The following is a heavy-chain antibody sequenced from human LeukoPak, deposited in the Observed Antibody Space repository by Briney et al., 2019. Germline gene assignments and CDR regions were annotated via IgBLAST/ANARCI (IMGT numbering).Heavy chain of an antibody. V-gene: IGHV3-23*01. CDR3: AKDRVRIVELVAATIPYDF. CDR2: ISGSGTST. Sequence: PGGSLRVSCAASGFTFISFAMSWVRQAPGKGLEWVSTISGSGTSTYYADSVKGRFIISRDNAKNTLYLQLSRLRAEDTAVYYCAKDRVRIVELVAATIPYDFWGQGTRVTVSS. CDR1: GFTFISFA. J-gene: IGHJ4*02. D-gene: IGHD2-15*01.